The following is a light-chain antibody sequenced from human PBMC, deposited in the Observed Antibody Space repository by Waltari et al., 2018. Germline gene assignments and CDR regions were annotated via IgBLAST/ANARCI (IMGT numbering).Light chain of an antibody. CDR3: QQYGNLPPYT. J-gene: IGKJ2*01. Sequence: EVVLTQSPVTLSVSPGETVTLSCRASQRVASYLAWYQQKSGQAPRLLIYGASSRATGVPARFSGGGSATEFTLTISGLQSEDFAVYYCQQYGNLPPYTFGQGTQLEIK. CDR1: QRVASY. CDR2: GAS. V-gene: IGKV3-15*01.